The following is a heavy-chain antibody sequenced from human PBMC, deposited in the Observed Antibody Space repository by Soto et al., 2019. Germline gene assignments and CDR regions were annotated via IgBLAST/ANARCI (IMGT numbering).Heavy chain of an antibody. D-gene: IGHD4-17*01. CDR3: ARRSHRHRGDYVWFDP. V-gene: IGHV4-30-2*01. Sequence: SETLSRTCAVSGGSISSGGYSWSWIRQPPGKGLEWIGYIYHSGSTYYNPSLKSRVTISVDRSKNQFSLKLSSVTAADTAVYYCARRSHRHRGDYVWFDPWGQGPLVTPSS. CDR1: GGSISSGGYS. CDR2: IYHSGST. J-gene: IGHJ5*02.